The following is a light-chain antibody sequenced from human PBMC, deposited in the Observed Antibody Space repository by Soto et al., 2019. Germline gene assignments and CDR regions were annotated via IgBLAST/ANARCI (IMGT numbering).Light chain of an antibody. CDR1: QGISSY. CDR3: QQYYSYPRT. J-gene: IGKJ1*01. V-gene: IGKV1-8*01. CDR2: AAS. Sequence: AIRMTQSPSSLSASTGDRVTITCRASQGISSYLAWYQHKPGKAPKLLIYAASTLQSGVPSRFSCSGSGTEFTLTISCLQSEDFATYYCQQYYSYPRTFGQGTKVEIK.